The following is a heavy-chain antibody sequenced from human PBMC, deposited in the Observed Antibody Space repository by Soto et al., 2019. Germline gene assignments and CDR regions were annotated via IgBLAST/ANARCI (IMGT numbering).Heavy chain of an antibody. V-gene: IGHV3-74*01. Sequence: GGSLRLSCAASGFTFSSYWMHWVRQAPGKGLVWVSRINSDGSSTRYADSVKGRFTISRDNAKNTLYLQMNSLRAEDTAVYYCTRKGWGDAFEIWGQGTMVTVSS. CDR2: INSDGSST. J-gene: IGHJ3*02. D-gene: IGHD6-19*01. CDR1: GFTFSSYW. CDR3: TRKGWGDAFEI.